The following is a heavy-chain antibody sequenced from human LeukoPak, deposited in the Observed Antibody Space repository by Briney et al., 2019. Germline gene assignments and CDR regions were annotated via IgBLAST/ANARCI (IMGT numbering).Heavy chain of an antibody. J-gene: IGHJ1*01. D-gene: IGHD3-22*01. Sequence: GSLRLSCAASGFTVSSNYMSWVRQAPGKGLEWVSVIYSGGSTYYADSVKGRFTISRDNAKNSLYLQMNSLRAEDTAVYYCARDRSENYYDSSGYYFPLFQHWGQGTLVTVSS. CDR3: ARDRSENYYDSSGYYFPLFQH. V-gene: IGHV3-66*01. CDR1: GFTVSSNY. CDR2: IYSGGST.